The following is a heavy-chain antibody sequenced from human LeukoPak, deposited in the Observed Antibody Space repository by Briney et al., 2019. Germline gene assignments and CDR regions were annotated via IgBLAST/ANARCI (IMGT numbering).Heavy chain of an antibody. CDR2: IKQDGSEK. D-gene: IGHD3-16*01. CDR1: GFTFSSYW. CDR3: ASQIWGSYPGHY. Sequence: GGSLRLSCAASGFTFSSYWMSWVRQAPGKGLEWVANIKQDGSEKYYVDSVKGRFTISRDNAKNSLYLQMNGLRAEDTAVYYCASQIWGSYPGHYWGQGTLVTVSS. V-gene: IGHV3-7*01. J-gene: IGHJ4*02.